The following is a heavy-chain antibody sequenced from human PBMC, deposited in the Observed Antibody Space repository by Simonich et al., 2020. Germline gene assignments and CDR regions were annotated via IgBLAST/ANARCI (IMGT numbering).Heavy chain of an antibody. V-gene: IGHV3-21*01. CDR2: ISSSSSYI. CDR3: ARGIVGASGAFDI. Sequence: EVQLVESGGGLVKPGGSLRLSCAASGFTFSSYSMNWVRQAPGMGREWFSAISSSSSYIYYADSVKGRFTISRDNAKNSLYLQMNSLRAEDTAVYYCARGIVGASGAFDIWGQGTMVTVSS. CDR1: GFTFSSYS. D-gene: IGHD1-26*01. J-gene: IGHJ3*02.